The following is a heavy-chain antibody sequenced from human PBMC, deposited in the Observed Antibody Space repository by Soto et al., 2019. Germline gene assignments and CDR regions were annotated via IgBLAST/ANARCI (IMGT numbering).Heavy chain of an antibody. J-gene: IGHJ4*02. CDR3: AKSSYRIVVVPAAMLPDY. D-gene: IGHD2-2*01. CDR2: ISYDGSNK. V-gene: IGHV3-30*18. Sequence: QVQLVESGGGVVQPGRSLRLSCAASGFTFSSYGMHWVRQAPGKGLEWVAVISYDGSNKYYADSVKGRFTISRDNSKNTLYLQMNGLRAEDTAVYYCAKSSYRIVVVPAAMLPDYWGQGTLVTVSS. CDR1: GFTFSSYG.